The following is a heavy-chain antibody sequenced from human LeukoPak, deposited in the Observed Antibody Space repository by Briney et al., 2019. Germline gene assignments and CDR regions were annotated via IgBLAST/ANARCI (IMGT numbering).Heavy chain of an antibody. D-gene: IGHD3-9*01. CDR1: GFTFSDYY. V-gene: IGHV3-11*06. Sequence: GSLRLSCAASGFTFSDYYMSWIRQAPGKGLEWVSYISSSSSYTNYADSVKGRFTISRDNAKNSLYLQMNSLRAEDTAVYYCARDYDILTGYHDYGMDVWGKGTTVTVSS. J-gene: IGHJ6*04. CDR2: ISSSSSYT. CDR3: ARDYDILTGYHDYGMDV.